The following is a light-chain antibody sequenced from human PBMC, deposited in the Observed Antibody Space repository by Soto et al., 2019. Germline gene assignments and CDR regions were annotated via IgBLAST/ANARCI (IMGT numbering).Light chain of an antibody. J-gene: IGKJ1*01. Sequence: DIQMTQSPSSLSASLGDRVTSTWQASQDITNYLNWYQQKPAKAPNILIYDASTFETAVPPSFSGSGSGTDFTSPTSSMQHEDIATYYCHQYDNIPPWTFGQGTQVDIK. CDR2: DAS. V-gene: IGKV1-33*01. CDR1: QDITNY. CDR3: HQYDNIPPWT.